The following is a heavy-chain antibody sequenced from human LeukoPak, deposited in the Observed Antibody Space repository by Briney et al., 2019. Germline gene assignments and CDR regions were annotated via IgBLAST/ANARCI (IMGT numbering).Heavy chain of an antibody. V-gene: IGHV1-3*01. CDR1: GGTFSIYA. CDR2: MNADNGGT. J-gene: IGHJ4*02. D-gene: IGHD6-13*01. Sequence: ASVKVSCKASGGTFSIYAISWVRQAPGQRLEWMGWMNADNGGTIYSQKFQGRVTITRDTSASTAYVELSSLTSEDTAVYYCAREHKYSSSWYPAYWGQGTLVTVS. CDR3: AREHKYSSSWYPAY.